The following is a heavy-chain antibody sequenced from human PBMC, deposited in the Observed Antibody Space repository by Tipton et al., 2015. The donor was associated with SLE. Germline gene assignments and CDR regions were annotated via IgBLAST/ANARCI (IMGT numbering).Heavy chain of an antibody. CDR1: GGSFSGYY. V-gene: IGHV4-31*11. J-gene: IGHJ4*02. Sequence: TLSLTCAVYGGSFSGYYWSWIRQHPGKGLEWIGYIYYSGSTYYNPSLKSRVTISVDTSKNQFSLKLSSVTAADTAVYYCARLGYSDSTAGYWGQGTLVTVSS. CDR3: ARLGYSDSTAGY. D-gene: IGHD3-22*01. CDR2: IYYSGST.